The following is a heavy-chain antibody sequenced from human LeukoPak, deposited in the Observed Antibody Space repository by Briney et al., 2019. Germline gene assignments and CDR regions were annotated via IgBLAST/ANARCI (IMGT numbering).Heavy chain of an antibody. Sequence: TSETLSLTCSVSGDSISYFYWSWIRQAAGKGLKWIGRIYNSGSTDYNASLKSRVTMSVDTSKNQLSLKVISVTAADTAVYYCARFNYYAPSWGQGTLVTVSS. CDR3: ARFNYYAPS. CDR1: GDSISYFY. D-gene: IGHD3-10*01. V-gene: IGHV4-4*07. J-gene: IGHJ5*02. CDR2: IYNSGST.